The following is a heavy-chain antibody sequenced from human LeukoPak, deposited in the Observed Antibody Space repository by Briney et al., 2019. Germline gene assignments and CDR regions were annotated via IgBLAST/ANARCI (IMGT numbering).Heavy chain of an antibody. D-gene: IGHD2-2*01. J-gene: IGHJ5*02. CDR3: ASDYRYCSSTSCYRP. V-gene: IGHV1-69*02. CDR1: GGTFSSYT. CDR2: IIPILGIA. Sequence: SVKVSCKASGGTFSSYTISWVRQAPGQRLEWMGRIIPILGIANYAQKFQGRVTITADKSTSTAYMELSSLRSEDTAVYYCASDYRYCSSTSCYRPWGQGTLVTVSS.